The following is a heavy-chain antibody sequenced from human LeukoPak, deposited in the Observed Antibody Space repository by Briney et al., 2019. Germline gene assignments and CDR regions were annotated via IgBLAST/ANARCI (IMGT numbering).Heavy chain of an antibody. D-gene: IGHD6-13*01. CDR3: AKDRRYSSSWYLYYFDY. Sequence: GGSLRLSCAASGFTFSSYSMNWVRQAPGKGLEWAAFIRYDGSNKYYADSVKGRFTISRDNSKNTLYLQMNSLRAEDTAVYYCAKDRRYSSSWYLYYFDYWGQGTLVTVSS. CDR1: GFTFSSYS. J-gene: IGHJ4*02. CDR2: IRYDGSNK. V-gene: IGHV3-30*02.